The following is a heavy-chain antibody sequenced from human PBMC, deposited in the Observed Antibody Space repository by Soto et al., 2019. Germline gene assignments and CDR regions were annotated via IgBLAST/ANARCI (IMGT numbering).Heavy chain of an antibody. CDR3: ASHYDSSGYYYRGLDY. J-gene: IGHJ4*02. V-gene: IGHV1-69*12. D-gene: IGHD3-22*01. CDR1: GGTFSSYA. Sequence: QVQLVQSGAEVKKPGSSVKVSCKASGGTFSSYAISWVRQAPGQGLEWMGGIIPIFGTADYAQKFQGRVTITGDVSTSTGNMELSSLRSEDTAVYYCASHYDSSGYYYRGLDYWGQGTLVTVSS. CDR2: IIPIFGTA.